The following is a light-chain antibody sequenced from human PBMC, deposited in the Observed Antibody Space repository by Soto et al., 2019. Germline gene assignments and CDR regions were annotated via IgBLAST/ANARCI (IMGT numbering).Light chain of an antibody. V-gene: IGKV3-15*01. Sequence: ETVMTQSPATLSVSPGERATLSCRASQSVSNNLAWYHQKPGQAPRLLIYSASIRATGIPARFSGSGSGTEFTLTISSLQSEDFAVYYCQQYYNWPRTFGQGTKVDI. CDR1: QSVSNN. J-gene: IGKJ1*01. CDR2: SAS. CDR3: QQYYNWPRT.